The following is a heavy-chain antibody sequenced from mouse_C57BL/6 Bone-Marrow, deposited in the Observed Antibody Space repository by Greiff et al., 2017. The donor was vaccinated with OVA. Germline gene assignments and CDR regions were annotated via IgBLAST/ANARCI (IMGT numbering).Heavy chain of an antibody. V-gene: IGHV1-61*01. CDR3: ARMVNWGPFAY. J-gene: IGHJ3*01. CDR1: GYTFTSYW. Sequence: VQLQQPGAELVRPGSSVKLSCKASGYTFTSYWMDWVKQRPGQGLEWIGNIYPSDSETHYNQKFKDKATLTVDKSSSTAYMQLSSLTSEDSAVYYCARMVNWGPFAYWGQGTLVTVSA. CDR2: IYPSDSET. D-gene: IGHD4-1*01.